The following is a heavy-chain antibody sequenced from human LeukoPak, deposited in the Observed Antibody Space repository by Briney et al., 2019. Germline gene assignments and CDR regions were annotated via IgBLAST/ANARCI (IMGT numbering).Heavy chain of an antibody. CDR1: GGSISSGDYY. CDR3: ARGTTLIRGGDY. CDR2: IYYSGSI. V-gene: IGHV4-30-4*08. Sequence: KTSQTLSLTCTVSGGSISSGDYYWNWIRQPPGKGLEWIGYIYYSGSIYYNPSLKSRVTISVDTSKNQFSLKLSSVTAADTAVYYCARGTTLIRGGDYWGQGTLVTVSS. J-gene: IGHJ4*02. D-gene: IGHD3-10*01.